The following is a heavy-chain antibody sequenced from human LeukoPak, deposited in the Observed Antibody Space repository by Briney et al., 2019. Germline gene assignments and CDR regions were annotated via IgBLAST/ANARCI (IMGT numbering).Heavy chain of an antibody. D-gene: IGHD5-18*01. J-gene: IGHJ4*02. CDR1: GGSISSSSYY. CDR3: ARQTWYSYGYIGVDFDY. CDR2: IYYSGST. V-gene: IGHV4-39*01. Sequence: SETLSLTCTVSGGSISSSSYYWGWIRQPPGKGLEWIGSIYYSGSTYYNPSLKSRVTISVGTSKNQFSLKLSSVTAADTAVCYCARQTWYSYGYIGVDFDYWGQGTLVTVSS.